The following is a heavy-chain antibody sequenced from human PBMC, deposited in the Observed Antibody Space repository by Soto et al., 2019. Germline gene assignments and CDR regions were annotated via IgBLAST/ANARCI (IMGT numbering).Heavy chain of an antibody. CDR3: ARDKTMGSSTGFDH. V-gene: IGHV4-59*01. Sequence: ASETLSLTCTFSGCSISSYYWSWIRQPPGKGLEWIGYIYYSGSTNYNPSLKSRVTISVDTSKNQFSLKLSSVTAADTAAYYCARDKTMGSSTGFDHWGQGTLVTVSS. CDR2: IYYSGST. J-gene: IGHJ4*02. CDR1: GCSISSYY. D-gene: IGHD1-26*01.